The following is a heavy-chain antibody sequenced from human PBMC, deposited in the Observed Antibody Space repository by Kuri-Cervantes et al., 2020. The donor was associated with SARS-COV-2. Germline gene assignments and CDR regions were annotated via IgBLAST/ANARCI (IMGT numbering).Heavy chain of an antibody. J-gene: IGHJ4*02. CDR1: GFTFSSYW. D-gene: IGHD3-22*01. CDR2: IDNAASNT. Sequence: GESLKISCAASGFTFSSYWMTWVRQAPGKGLEWVSFIDNAASNTYYADFVKGRFTISRDSSTNMVSLQMNSLRGDDTAVYYCAKDLYESGGYTWAYWGQGTRVTVSS. CDR3: AKDLYESGGYTWAY. V-gene: IGHV3-23*03.